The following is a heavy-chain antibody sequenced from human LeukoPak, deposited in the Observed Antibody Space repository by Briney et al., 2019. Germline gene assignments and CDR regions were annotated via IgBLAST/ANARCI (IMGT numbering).Heavy chain of an antibody. Sequence: SVKVSCKASGGTFSSYAISWVRQAPGQGLEWMGGIIPIFGTANYAQKFQGRVTITADKSTSTAYMELSSLRSEDTAVYYCARRYFDWPPVAYYFDYWGQGTLVTVSS. CDR3: ARRYFDWPPVAYYFDY. D-gene: IGHD3-9*01. V-gene: IGHV1-69*06. J-gene: IGHJ4*02. CDR1: GGTFSSYA. CDR2: IIPIFGTA.